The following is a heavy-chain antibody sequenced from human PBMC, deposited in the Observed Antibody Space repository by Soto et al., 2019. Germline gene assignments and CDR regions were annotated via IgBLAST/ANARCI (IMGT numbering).Heavy chain of an antibody. Sequence: EVQLLESGGGLVQPGGSLRLSCAASGFTFNNYAMTWVRQAPGKGLEWVAAINGGGDTTSYADSVKGRFTVSRDGSKNRLNLQKSSLRAEDTALYYCSTGRGGSGSLTPRVDFWGQGTLFTVAS. CDR1: GFTFNNYA. V-gene: IGHV3-23*01. J-gene: IGHJ4*02. D-gene: IGHD3-10*01. CDR2: INGGGDTT. CDR3: STGRGGSGSLTPRVDF.